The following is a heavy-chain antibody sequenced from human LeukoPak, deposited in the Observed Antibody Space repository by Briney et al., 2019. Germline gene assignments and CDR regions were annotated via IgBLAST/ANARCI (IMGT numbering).Heavy chain of an antibody. CDR2: ISPSSGGT. J-gene: IGHJ4*02. V-gene: IGHV1-2*02. CDR3: ARDVSGSGSYLPNYIDY. CDR1: GYTFTGYY. Sequence: GASVKVSCKASGYTFTGYYIHWVRQAPGQGLEWMGWISPSSGGTNYAQKFQDRVTMTTDTSTSTAYMELRSLRSDDTAVYYCARDVSGSGSYLPNYIDYWGQGTLVTVSS. D-gene: IGHD3-10*01.